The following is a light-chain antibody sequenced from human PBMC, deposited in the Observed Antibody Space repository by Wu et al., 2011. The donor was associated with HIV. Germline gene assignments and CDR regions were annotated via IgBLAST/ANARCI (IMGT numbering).Light chain of an antibody. Sequence: ATLSCRASQNLNNYLAWYQQKPGPVSHGSPIYDASNRAKGTPARFAGSGSGTDFTLTISSLEAEDFAVYYCQQRRTWPLTFGQGTRLEIK. V-gene: IGKV3-11*01. CDR2: DAS. J-gene: IGKJ5*01. CDR1: QNLNNY. CDR3: QQRRTWPLT.